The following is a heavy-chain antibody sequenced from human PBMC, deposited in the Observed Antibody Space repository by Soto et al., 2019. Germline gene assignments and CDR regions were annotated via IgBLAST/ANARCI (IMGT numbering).Heavy chain of an antibody. Sequence: SETLSLTCAVYGGSFSGYYWSWIRQPPGKGLEWIGEINHSGSTNYNPSLKSRVTISVDTSKNQFSLKLSSVTAADTAVYYCARSRRFLGRRCDWFDPWGQGTLGTVSS. D-gene: IGHD3-3*01. CDR2: INHSGST. V-gene: IGHV4-34*01. CDR1: GGSFSGYY. J-gene: IGHJ5*02. CDR3: ARSRRFLGRRCDWFDP.